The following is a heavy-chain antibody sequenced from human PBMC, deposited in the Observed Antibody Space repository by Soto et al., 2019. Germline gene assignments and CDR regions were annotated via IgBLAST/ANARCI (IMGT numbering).Heavy chain of an antibody. J-gene: IGHJ6*02. CDR2: INPNSGGT. CDR3: ARDLGIAAAGTPDYYYYYGMDV. CDR1: GYTFTGYY. Sequence: GASVKVSCKASGYTFTGYYMHWVRQAPGQGLEWMGWINPNSGGTNYAQKFQGWVTMTRDTSISTAYMELSRLRSDDTAVYYCARDLGIAAAGTPDYYYYYGMDVWGQGTTVTVSS. D-gene: IGHD6-13*01. V-gene: IGHV1-2*04.